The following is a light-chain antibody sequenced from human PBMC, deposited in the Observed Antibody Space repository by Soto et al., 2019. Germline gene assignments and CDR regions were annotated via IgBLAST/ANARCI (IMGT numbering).Light chain of an antibody. CDR1: QSISDW. CDR3: QHYNSYSWT. CDR2: KAS. V-gene: IGKV1-5*03. Sequence: DIPMTQSPSTLSAFVGDRVTITCRASQSISDWLAWYQQKPGKAPKLLIYKASTLESGVPSRFSGSGSGTEFTLTISSLQPDDFATYYCQHYNSYSWTFGQGTKVEIK. J-gene: IGKJ1*01.